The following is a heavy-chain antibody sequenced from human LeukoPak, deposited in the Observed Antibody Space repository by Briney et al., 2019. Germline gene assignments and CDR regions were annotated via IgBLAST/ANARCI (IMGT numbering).Heavy chain of an antibody. J-gene: IGHJ3*02. D-gene: IGHD3-22*01. CDR2: FDPEDGET. CDR1: GYXLTELS. CDR3: ATVIVSSGYYYGGAFDI. V-gene: IGHV1-24*01. Sequence: ASVKVSCKVSGYXLTELSIHWVRQAPGKGREWLGRFDPEDGETIYAQKFQGRVTMTEDTSTHTAYMELSSLGSEDTAVYYCATVIVSSGYYYGGAFDIWGQGTMVTVSS.